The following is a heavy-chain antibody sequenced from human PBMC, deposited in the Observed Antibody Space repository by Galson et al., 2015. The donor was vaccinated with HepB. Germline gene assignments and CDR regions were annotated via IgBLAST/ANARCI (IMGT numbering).Heavy chain of an antibody. Sequence: SLRLSCAASGFTFSSRAMHWVRQAPGKGLEWVAVMTYDGSKQYYADSVKGRFTISRDNSKNTLYLQMNSLRVEDTAVYYCTKTGSGWFSDYWGQGILVTVSS. CDR2: MTYDGSKQ. V-gene: IGHV3-30-3*02. CDR3: TKTGSGWFSDY. J-gene: IGHJ4*02. CDR1: GFTFSSRA. D-gene: IGHD6-19*01.